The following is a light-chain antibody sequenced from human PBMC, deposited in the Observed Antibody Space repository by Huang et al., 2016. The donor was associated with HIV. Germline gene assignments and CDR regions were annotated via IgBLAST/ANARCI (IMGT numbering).Light chain of an antibody. J-gene: IGKJ1*01. CDR2: AS. V-gene: IGKV1-39*01. CDR3: QQSYISPWT. Sequence: DIQMTQSPSSLSASVGDRVTITGRTSQSVGNSVNWYQQKPGKAHELLIYASSLQAWVSSRFSGSGSGTDFTLIISSLQPEDFATYYCQQSYISPWTFGQGTKVDLK. CDR1: QSVGNS.